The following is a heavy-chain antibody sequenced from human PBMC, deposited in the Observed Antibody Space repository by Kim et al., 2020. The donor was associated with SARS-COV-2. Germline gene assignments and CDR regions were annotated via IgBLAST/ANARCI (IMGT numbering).Heavy chain of an antibody. J-gene: IGHJ2*01. V-gene: IGHV3-74*01. CDR1: GFTFSAYW. CDR3: ARDWGVPDHDWRFDL. CDR2: ITDTGNVQ. D-gene: IGHD3-16*01. Sequence: GGSLRLSCTASGFTFSAYWMHWVRQAPGKGLVWVSRITDTGNVQSYADSVKARFTSSRYNAKNTLYLQMNSLRAEDTAVYYCARDWGVPDHDWRFDLWGSGTLVTVS.